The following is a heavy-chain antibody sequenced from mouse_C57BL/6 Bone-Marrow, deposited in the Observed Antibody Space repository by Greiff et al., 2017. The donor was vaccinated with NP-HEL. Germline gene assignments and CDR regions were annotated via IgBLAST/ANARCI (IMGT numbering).Heavy chain of an antibody. CDR1: GYTFTSYW. Sequence: VQLQQPGAELVRPGSSVKLSCKASGYTFTSYWMDWVKQRPGQGLEWIGNIYPSDSETHYNQKFKDKATLTVDKSSSTAYMQLSSLTSEDSAVYYCARGRSNYCFAYWGQGTLVTVSA. D-gene: IGHD2-5*01. CDR3: ARGRSNYCFAY. V-gene: IGHV1-61*01. J-gene: IGHJ3*01. CDR2: IYPSDSET.